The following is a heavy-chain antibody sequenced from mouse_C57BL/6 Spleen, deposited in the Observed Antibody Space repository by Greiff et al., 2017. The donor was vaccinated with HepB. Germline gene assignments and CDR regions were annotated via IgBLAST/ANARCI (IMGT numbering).Heavy chain of an antibody. CDR1: GYTFTSYW. J-gene: IGHJ3*01. V-gene: IGHV1-52*01. CDR2: IDPSDSET. Sequence: QVQLQQPGAELVRPGSSVKLSCNASGYTFTSYWMHWVKQRPIQGLEWIGNIDPSDSETHYNQKFKDKATLTVDKSSSTAYMQLSSLKSEDSAVYYCAREGGYGNYLAWFAYWGQGTLVTVSA. CDR3: AREGGYGNYLAWFAY. D-gene: IGHD2-10*02.